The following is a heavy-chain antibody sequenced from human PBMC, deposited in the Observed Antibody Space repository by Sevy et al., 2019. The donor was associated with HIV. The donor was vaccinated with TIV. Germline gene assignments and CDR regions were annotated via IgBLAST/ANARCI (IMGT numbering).Heavy chain of an antibody. D-gene: IGHD1-26*01. V-gene: IGHV1-46*01. J-gene: IGHJ6*02. CDR1: GYTFTSYY. CDR3: ARDLDIVGATADYYGMDV. Sequence: ASVKVSCKASGYTFTSYYMHWVRQAPGQGLEWMGIINPSGGSTSYAQKLQGRVTMTRDTSTSTVYMELSSLRSEDTAVYYCARDLDIVGATADYYGMDVWGQGTTVTVSS. CDR2: INPSGGST.